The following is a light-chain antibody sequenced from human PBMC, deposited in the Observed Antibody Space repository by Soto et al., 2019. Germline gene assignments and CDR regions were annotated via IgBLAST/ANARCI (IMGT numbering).Light chain of an antibody. CDR2: ASS. CDR3: QQQSSLPRT. V-gene: IGKV3-20*01. CDR1: QSVSSSF. Sequence: EILLTHSPCTLSLSACERATLSFSASQSVSSSFLAWYQHKPGQAPRLLIYASSNRATGIPDRFSGSGSGTDFTLTISSLQSEDFAVYYCQQQSSLPRTFGEGTKVDIK. J-gene: IGKJ1*01.